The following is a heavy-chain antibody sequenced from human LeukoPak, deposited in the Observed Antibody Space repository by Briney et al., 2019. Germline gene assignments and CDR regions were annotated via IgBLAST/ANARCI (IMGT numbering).Heavy chain of an antibody. CDR1: GYTFTSYA. D-gene: IGHD5-24*01. J-gene: IGHJ4*02. V-gene: IGHV1-3*03. CDR3: ARVGTGGWLQWDDYFDY. Sequence: EASVKVSRKASGYTFTSYAMHWVRQAPGQRLEWMGWINAGNGNTKYSQEFQGRVTITRDTSASTAYMELSSLRSEDMAVYYCARVGTGGWLQWDDYFDYWGQGTLVTVSS. CDR2: INAGNGNT.